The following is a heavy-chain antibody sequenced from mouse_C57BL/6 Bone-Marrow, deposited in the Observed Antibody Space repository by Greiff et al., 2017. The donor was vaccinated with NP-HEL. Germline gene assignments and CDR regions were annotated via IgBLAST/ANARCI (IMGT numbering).Heavy chain of an antibody. CDR1: GYAFSSSW. D-gene: IGHD1-1*01. CDR2: IYPGDGDT. CDR3: ASHYGISLIAY. J-gene: IGHJ3*01. Sequence: QVQLQQSGPELVKPGASVKISCKASGYAFSSSWMNWVKQRPGKGLEWIGRIYPGDGDTNYNGKFKGKATLTADKSSSTAYMQLSSLTSEDSAVYFCASHYGISLIAYWGQGTLVTVSA. V-gene: IGHV1-82*01.